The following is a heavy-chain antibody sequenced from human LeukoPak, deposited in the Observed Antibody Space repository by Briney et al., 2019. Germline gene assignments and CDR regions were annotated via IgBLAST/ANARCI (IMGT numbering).Heavy chain of an antibody. Sequence: GGSLRLSCAASEFTFNSYGMHWVRQAPGKGLEWVAFLRYDGSNKYYADSVKGRFTISRDNSKNTLYLQMNSLRAEDTAVYYCARGGYSSGWYPTYYYYMDVWGKGTTVTISS. J-gene: IGHJ6*03. V-gene: IGHV3-30*02. D-gene: IGHD6-19*01. CDR2: LRYDGSNK. CDR3: ARGGYSSGWYPTYYYYMDV. CDR1: EFTFNSYG.